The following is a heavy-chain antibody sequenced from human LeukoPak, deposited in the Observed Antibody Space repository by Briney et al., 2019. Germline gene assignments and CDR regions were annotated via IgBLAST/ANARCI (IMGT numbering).Heavy chain of an antibody. V-gene: IGHV4-59*01. Sequence: SETLSLTCTVSGGSISSYYWSWIRQPPGKGLEWIGYIYYSGRTNYNPSLKSRVTISVDTSKNQFSLKLSSVTAADTAVYYCARGNYYDSSGYPTYYFDYWGQGTLVTVSS. CDR1: GGSISSYY. CDR3: ARGNYYDSSGYPTYYFDY. D-gene: IGHD3-22*01. CDR2: IYYSGRT. J-gene: IGHJ4*02.